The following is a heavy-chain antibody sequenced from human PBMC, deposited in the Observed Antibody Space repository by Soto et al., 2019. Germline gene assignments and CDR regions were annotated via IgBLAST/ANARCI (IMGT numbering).Heavy chain of an antibody. CDR1: GYSFSNYW. CDR3: AKLFAFPGNCFGP. Sequence: PGESLKISCEGSGYSFSNYWIGWLRQMPGKGLEWMGIILPRDSDTRYSPSSQGQVTISADKSIDTAYLQWSSLKASDTAMYYCAKLFAFPGNCFGPWGKGTLVTVSS. CDR2: ILPRDSDT. J-gene: IGHJ5*02. V-gene: IGHV5-51*01. D-gene: IGHD1-1*01.